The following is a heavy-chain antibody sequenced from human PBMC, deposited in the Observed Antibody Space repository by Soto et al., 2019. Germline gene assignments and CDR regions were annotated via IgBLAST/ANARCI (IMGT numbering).Heavy chain of an antibody. J-gene: IGHJ3*01. V-gene: IGHV4-31*03. CDR3: ATQLLFHDSDARSGDDAFDV. CDR2: ISYSGST. D-gene: IGHD1-1*01. Sequence: SETLSLTCTVSGGSISSGGYYWRWIRQHPGKGLEWIGYISYSGSTYYNPSLKSRVTISVDASKNQSSLKLSSVTAADTAVYYPATQLLFHDSDARSGDDAFDVSAQGPLVTAS. CDR1: GGSISSGGYY.